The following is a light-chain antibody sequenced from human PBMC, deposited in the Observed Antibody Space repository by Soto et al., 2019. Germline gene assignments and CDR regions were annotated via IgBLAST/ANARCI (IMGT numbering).Light chain of an antibody. CDR1: SSDVGGYNY. CDR2: EVS. J-gene: IGLJ1*01. Sequence: SVLTPPASVSGSPGQSITLSCTGTSSDVGGYNYVSWYQQHPGKAPTLMLYEVSNRPSGVSFRFSGSKSGNTASLTISGLQAEDEADYYCSSYTSSSTYVFGTGTKVTVL. CDR3: SSYTSSSTYV. V-gene: IGLV2-14*01.